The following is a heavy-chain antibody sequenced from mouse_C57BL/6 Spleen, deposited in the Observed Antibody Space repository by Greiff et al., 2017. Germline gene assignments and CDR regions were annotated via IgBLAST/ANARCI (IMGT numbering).Heavy chain of an antibody. CDR3: ARKDYDCFDY. Sequence: EVQLQQSGPELVKPGASVKISCKASGYTFTDYYMNWVKQSHGKSLEWIGDINPNNGGTGYNQKFKGKATLTVDKSSSTAYMELHSLTSEDSAVYYCARKDYDCFDYWGQGTTLTVSS. CDR2: INPNNGGT. V-gene: IGHV1-26*01. J-gene: IGHJ2*01. CDR1: GYTFTDYY. D-gene: IGHD2-4*01.